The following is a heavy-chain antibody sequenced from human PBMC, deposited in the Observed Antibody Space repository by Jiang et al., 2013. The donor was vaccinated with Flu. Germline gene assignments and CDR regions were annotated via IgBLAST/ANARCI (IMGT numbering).Heavy chain of an antibody. CDR2: IYYSGST. CDR1: DGSISSSSYY. D-gene: IGHD6-13*01. CDR3: ARQTGSSSWFSY. Sequence: GLVKPSETLSLTCTVSDGSISSSSYYWAWVRQPPGKGLEWIGSIYYSGSTYYNPSLKSRVTISVDTSKNQFSLKLSSVTAADTAVYSCARQTGSSSWFSYWGQGTLVTVSS. J-gene: IGHJ4*02. V-gene: IGHV4-39*01.